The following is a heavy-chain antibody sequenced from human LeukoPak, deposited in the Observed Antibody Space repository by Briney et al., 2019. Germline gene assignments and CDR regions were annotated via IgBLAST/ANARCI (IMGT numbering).Heavy chain of an antibody. V-gene: IGHV7-4-1*02. D-gene: IGHD3-22*01. CDR3: ARDSRYDSSGYYIRDDAFDI. CDR2: INTNTGNP. J-gene: IGHJ3*02. CDR1: GYTFNGYY. Sequence: ASVKVSCKASGYTFNGYYMHWVRQAPGQGLEWMGWINTNTGNPTYAQGFTGRFVFSLDTSVSTAYLQISSLKAEDTAVYYCARDSRYDSSGYYIRDDAFDIWGQGTMVTVSS.